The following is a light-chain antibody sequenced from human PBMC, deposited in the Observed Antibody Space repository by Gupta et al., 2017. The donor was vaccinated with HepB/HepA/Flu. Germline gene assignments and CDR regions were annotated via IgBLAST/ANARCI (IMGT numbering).Light chain of an antibody. J-gene: IGKJ4*01. CDR2: GAT. CDR3: QQSYSTPPT. V-gene: IGKV1-39*01. CDR1: QSISSF. Sequence: DIQMTQSPSSLSASIGDRVTITCRASQSISSFLNWYQQKPGKAPKLLIYGATSLESGVTSRFSGSGSGTDFSLTISSLQPEDFATFYCQQSYSTPPTFGGGTKVEIK.